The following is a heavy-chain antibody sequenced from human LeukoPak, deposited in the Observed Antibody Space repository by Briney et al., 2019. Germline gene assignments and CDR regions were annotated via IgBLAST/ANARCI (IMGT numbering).Heavy chain of an antibody. V-gene: IGHV1-2*02. J-gene: IGHJ4*02. CDR3: ARELSVAGENAFEY. CDR2: INPKSGGT. D-gene: IGHD6-19*01. Sequence: ASVKVSCKPSGYTFTDFYIHWVRQAPGQGLEWMGWINPKSGGTNYAQKFQGRVTMTRDTSISTAYMELSRLRSDDTAVYYCARELSVAGENAFEYWGQGTLVTVSS. CDR1: GYTFTDFY.